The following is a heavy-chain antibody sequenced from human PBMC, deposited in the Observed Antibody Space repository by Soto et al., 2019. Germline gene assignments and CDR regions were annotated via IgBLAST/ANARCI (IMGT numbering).Heavy chain of an antibody. CDR2: ISGSGGST. Sequence: EVQLLESGGGLVQPGGSLRLSCAASGFTFSSYAMSWVRQAPGKGLEWVSAISGSGGSTYYADSVKGRFTISRDNSKNPLYLQKNRLRAEDTAAYYCAKGKIQLWLRDGDCSRWGQGTLVTVAS. V-gene: IGHV3-23*01. D-gene: IGHD5-18*01. CDR3: AKGKIQLWLRDGDCSR. CDR1: GFTFSSYA. J-gene: IGHJ4*02.